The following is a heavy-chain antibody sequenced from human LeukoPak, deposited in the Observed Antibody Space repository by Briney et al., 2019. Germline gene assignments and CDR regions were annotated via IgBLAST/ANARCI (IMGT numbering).Heavy chain of an antibody. D-gene: IGHD3-10*01. CDR1: GVSISSGDYY. Sequence: PSQTLSLTCTVSGVSISSGDYYWSWIRQPPGKGLEWIGYIYYSGSTYYNPSLKSRVTISVDTSKNQFSLKLSSVTAADTAVYYCARDHGSGSYGMDVWGQGTTVTVSS. CDR3: ARDHGSGSYGMDV. CDR2: IYYSGST. J-gene: IGHJ6*02. V-gene: IGHV4-30-4*01.